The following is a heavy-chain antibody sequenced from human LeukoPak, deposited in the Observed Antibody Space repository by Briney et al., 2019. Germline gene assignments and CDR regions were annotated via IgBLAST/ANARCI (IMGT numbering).Heavy chain of an antibody. CDR1: GGSISSAPYY. V-gene: IGHV4-31*03. J-gene: IGHJ4*02. CDR2: ISHSGNT. Sequence: SQTLSLTCTVSGGSISSAPYYWSWIRQRPGKGLEWMGYISHSGNTYYNPSLKSRLNISAYTSRNQFSLKLRSVTAADTALYFCAREGYYYDSSGPIDYWGQGTGVTVSS. CDR3: AREGYYYDSSGPIDY. D-gene: IGHD3-22*01.